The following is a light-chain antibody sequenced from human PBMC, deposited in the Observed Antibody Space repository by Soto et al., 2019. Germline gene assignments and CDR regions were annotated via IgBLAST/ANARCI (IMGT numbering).Light chain of an antibody. CDR3: CSYAASSTLL. J-gene: IGLJ2*01. CDR2: EVT. Sequence: QSALTKPASVSGSPGQSITISCTGTSSDFGSYNLVSWYQQHPGKAPKLMIYEVTKRPSGVSYRFSGSRSGNTASLTISGLQAEDEADYYCCSYAASSTLLFGGGTKLTVL. V-gene: IGLV2-23*02. CDR1: SSDFGSYNL.